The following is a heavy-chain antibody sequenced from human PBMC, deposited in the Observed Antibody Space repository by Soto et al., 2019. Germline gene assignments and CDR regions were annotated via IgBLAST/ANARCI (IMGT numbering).Heavy chain of an antibody. V-gene: IGHV3-21*06. CDR3: ARRARYDTLTCYL. D-gene: IGHD3-9*01. J-gene: IGHJ5*02. CDR2: ISSSGQYI. CDR1: GFTFRDYS. Sequence: GGSLRLSCEGSGFTFRDYSINWVRQAPGKGLEWVAFISSSGQYIKYADSVKGRFTISRDNAKNSVHLQMNSLRVEDTAIYYCARRARYDTLTCYLWGQGTRVTVSS.